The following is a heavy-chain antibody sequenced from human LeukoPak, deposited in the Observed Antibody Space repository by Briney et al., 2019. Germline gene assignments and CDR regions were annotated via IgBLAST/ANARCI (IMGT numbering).Heavy chain of an antibody. CDR1: GGSFSGYY. D-gene: IGHD3-22*01. J-gene: IGHJ3*02. Sequence: SETLSLTCAVYGGSFSGYYWSWIRQPPGKGLEWIGEINHSGSTNYNPSLKSRVTISVDTSKNQFSLKLSSVTAADTAMYYCAKAGGSGYYNDAFDIWGQGTMVTVSS. CDR3: AKAGGSGYYNDAFDI. V-gene: IGHV4-34*01. CDR2: INHSGST.